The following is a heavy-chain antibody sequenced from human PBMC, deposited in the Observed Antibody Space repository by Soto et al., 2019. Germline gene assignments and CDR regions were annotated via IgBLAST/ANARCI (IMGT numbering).Heavy chain of an antibody. CDR3: ARGDSTDCSNGVCYFFYNHDMDV. V-gene: IGHV1-2*04. CDR2: INPKSGGT. J-gene: IGHJ6*02. Sequence: SVKVSCKASGYSFTDYHIHWVRQAPGQGLEWLGRINPKSGGTSTAQKFQGWVTMTTDTSISTASMELTRLTSDDTAIYYCARGDSTDCSNGVCYFFYNHDMDVWGQGTTVTVSS. D-gene: IGHD2-8*01. CDR1: GYSFTDYH.